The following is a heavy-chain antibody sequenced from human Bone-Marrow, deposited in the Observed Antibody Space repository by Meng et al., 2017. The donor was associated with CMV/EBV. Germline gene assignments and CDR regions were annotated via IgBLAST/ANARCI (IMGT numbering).Heavy chain of an antibody. V-gene: IGHV4-39*07. J-gene: IGHJ4*02. CDR1: GASIIRSTYY. D-gene: IGHD2-2*02. CDR2: ISYSGST. CDR3: AGDQYTNKWHYY. Sequence: GSLRLSCTVSGASIIRSTYYCAWIRQPPGKGLEWIGSISYSGSTFYNPSLKGRVTISKDSSKNQFSLKLSSVTAADTAVYYCAGDQYTNKWHYYWGQGMPVTVS.